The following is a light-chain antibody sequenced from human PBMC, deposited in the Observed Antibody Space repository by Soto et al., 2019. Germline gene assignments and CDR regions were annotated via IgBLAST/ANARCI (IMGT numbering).Light chain of an antibody. V-gene: IGKV3-11*01. CDR2: DAS. Sequence: EIVLTQSPATLSLSPGERATLSCRASQRVSSYLPWYQQKPGQAPRLLIYDASNRATGIPARFSGSGSGTDFTLTISSLEPEDFAVYYCQQRSNWPPMYTFGQGTKLEIK. CDR1: QRVSSY. J-gene: IGKJ2*01. CDR3: QQRSNWPPMYT.